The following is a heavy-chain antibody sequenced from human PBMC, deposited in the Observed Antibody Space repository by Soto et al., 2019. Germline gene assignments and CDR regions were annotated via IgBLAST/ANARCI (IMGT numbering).Heavy chain of an antibody. D-gene: IGHD2-15*01. CDR3: ARERTCSGGSCYSSRNYYYYGMDV. CDR1: GGTFSSYA. Sequence: SVKVSCKASGGTFSSYAISWARQAPGQGLEWMGGIIPILGTANYAQKFQGRVTITADESTSTAYMELSSLRSEDTAVYYCARERTCSGGSCYSSRNYYYYGMDVWGQGTTVTVSS. CDR2: IIPILGTA. J-gene: IGHJ6*02. V-gene: IGHV1-69*13.